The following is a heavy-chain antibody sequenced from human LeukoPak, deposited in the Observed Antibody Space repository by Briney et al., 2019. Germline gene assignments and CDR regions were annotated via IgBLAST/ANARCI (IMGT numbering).Heavy chain of an antibody. Sequence: SETLSLTCTVSGASVSSTSYYWGWIRQSPGKGLEWIGSILYGGSTSYNPSLKSRVFISIDTSKNQFSLKLNSVTAADTALYYCARGGRITTVVGFNWFDPWGQGTLVAVSS. CDR2: ILYGGST. V-gene: IGHV4-39*07. CDR3: ARGGRITTVVGFNWFDP. J-gene: IGHJ5*02. D-gene: IGHD4-23*01. CDR1: GASVSSTSYY.